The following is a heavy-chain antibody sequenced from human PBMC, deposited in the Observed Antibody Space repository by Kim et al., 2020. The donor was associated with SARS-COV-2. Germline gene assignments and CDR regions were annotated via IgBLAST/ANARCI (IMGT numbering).Heavy chain of an antibody. CDR2: IYYSGNT. CDR1: GGSISSNSHC. V-gene: IGHV4-39*01. D-gene: IGHD3-10*01. CDR3: ARHSLWRNWFDP. Sequence: ETLSLTCDVSGGSISSNSHCWGWVRQPPGKGLEWIATIYYSGNTYYSPSLKSRVTISVDTSKNQFSLKLSSVTAADTAVYYCARHSLWRNWFDPWGQGTLVTVSS. J-gene: IGHJ5*02.